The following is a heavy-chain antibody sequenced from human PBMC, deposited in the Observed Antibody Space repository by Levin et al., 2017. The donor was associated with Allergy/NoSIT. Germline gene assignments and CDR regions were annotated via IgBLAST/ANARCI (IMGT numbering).Heavy chain of an antibody. CDR1: GFTFSDYY. CDR2: ISSSSSYT. CDR3: ARADPSGWQLVDY. V-gene: IGHV3-11*05. D-gene: IGHD6-19*01. J-gene: IGHJ4*02. Sequence: TGGSLRLSCAASGFTFSDYYMSWIRQAPGKGLEWVSYISSSSSYTNYADSVKGRFTISRDNAKNSLYLQMNSLRAEDTAVYYCARADPSGWQLVDYWGQGTLVTVSS.